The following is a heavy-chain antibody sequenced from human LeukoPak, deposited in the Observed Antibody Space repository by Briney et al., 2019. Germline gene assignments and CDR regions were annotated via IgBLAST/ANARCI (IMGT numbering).Heavy chain of an antibody. D-gene: IGHD7-27*01. Sequence: PGGSLRLSCAASGFTFSSYAMTWVRQAPGKGLEWVSTISSSGGSTYYADSVKGRFTISRDNSKNTLYLQMNSLRAEDTAVYYCAKSAFLGTSLDYWGQGTLVTVSS. CDR3: AKSAFLGTSLDY. V-gene: IGHV3-23*01. CDR1: GFTFSSYA. J-gene: IGHJ4*02. CDR2: ISSSGGST.